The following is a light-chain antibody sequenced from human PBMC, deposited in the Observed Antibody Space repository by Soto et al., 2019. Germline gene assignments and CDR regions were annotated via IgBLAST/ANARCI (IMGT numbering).Light chain of an antibody. Sequence: EIVLTQSPDTLSLSPGERASLSCRAGQGVTTNFAWYQQKSGQSPRLLIYDVSIRATGVPARFSATGSETDFTLTISGLQSEDSAVYFCQQYNNWPFSFGQGTRLEI. J-gene: IGKJ5*01. CDR2: DVS. CDR1: QGVTTN. CDR3: QQYNNWPFS. V-gene: IGKV3-15*01.